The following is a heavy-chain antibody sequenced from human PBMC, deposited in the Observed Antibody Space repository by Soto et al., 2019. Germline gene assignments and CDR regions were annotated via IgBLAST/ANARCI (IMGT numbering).Heavy chain of an antibody. V-gene: IGHV3-48*01. J-gene: IGHJ4*02. CDR1: GLTFSSDS. CDR3: ATDPFAY. Sequence: EVQLVESGGGLVQPGGSLRLSCAASGLTFSSDSMNWVRLAPGKGLEWVSYITSSSSTIYYADSVKGRFTISRDNAKNSLFLQMNSLRAEDTAVYYCATDPFAYWGQGTLVTVSS. CDR2: ITSSSSTI.